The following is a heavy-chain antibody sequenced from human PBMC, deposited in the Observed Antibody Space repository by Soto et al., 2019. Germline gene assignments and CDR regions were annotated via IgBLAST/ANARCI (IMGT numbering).Heavy chain of an antibody. J-gene: IGHJ6*02. V-gene: IGHV3-21*01. CDR3: AKIQRSGPRWGMDV. D-gene: IGHD6-19*01. Sequence: XGSLRVYCVSTRTAFSSFSVSLVLQAPGKGLEWVSSISFSSSYIYYSASVKGRFTISRDNNATSVYPQMKNLRVDDTAVYHCAKIQRSGPRWGMDVWGQGTTLTV. CDR1: RTAFSSFS. CDR2: ISFSSSYI.